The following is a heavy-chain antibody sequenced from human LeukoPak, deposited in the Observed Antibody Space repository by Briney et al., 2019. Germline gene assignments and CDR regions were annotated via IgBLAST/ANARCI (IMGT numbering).Heavy chain of an antibody. Sequence: GGSLRLSCAASGFTFSSYSMNWVRQAPGKGLEWVSGVSGSGGNIHYADSVKGRFTISRDNSKNTLYLQMNSLRAEDTAVYYCAASLPNIVVVPATKGPLGYWGQGALVTVSS. J-gene: IGHJ4*02. CDR1: GFTFSSYS. CDR2: VSGSGGNI. D-gene: IGHD2-2*01. V-gene: IGHV3-23*01. CDR3: AASLPNIVVVPATKGPLGY.